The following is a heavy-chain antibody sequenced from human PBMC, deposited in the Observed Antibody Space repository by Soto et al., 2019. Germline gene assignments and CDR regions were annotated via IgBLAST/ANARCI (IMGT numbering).Heavy chain of an antibody. CDR2: IIPIFGTA. D-gene: IGHD3-10*01. CDR3: ARAALSLGIDY. J-gene: IGHJ4*02. Sequence: SVKVSCKASGGTFSSYAISWVRQAPGQGLEWMGGIIPIFGTANYAQKFQGRVTITADESTSTAYMEPSSLRSEDTAVYYCARAALSLGIDYWGQGTLVTVSS. V-gene: IGHV1-69*13. CDR1: GGTFSSYA.